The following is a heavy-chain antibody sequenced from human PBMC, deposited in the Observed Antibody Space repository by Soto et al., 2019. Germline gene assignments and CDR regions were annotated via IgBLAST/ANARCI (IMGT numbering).Heavy chain of an antibody. J-gene: IGHJ6*03. CDR3: ASNTKPGMITFGGAYYYMDV. CDR2: INAGNGNT. D-gene: IGHD3-16*01. Sequence: ASVKVSCKASGYTFTSYAMHWVRQAPGQRLEWMGWINAGNGNTKYSQKFQGRVTITRDTSASTAYMELSSLRSEDTAVYYCASNTKPGMITFGGAYYYMDVWGKGTTVTVSS. V-gene: IGHV1-3*01. CDR1: GYTFTSYA.